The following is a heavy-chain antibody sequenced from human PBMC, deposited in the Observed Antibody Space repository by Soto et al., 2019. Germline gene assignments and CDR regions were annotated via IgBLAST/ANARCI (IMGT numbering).Heavy chain of an antibody. J-gene: IGHJ4*02. CDR3: AKDAPGSGWLSDY. CDR2: IGGSGSDT. CDR1: GFTFSIYA. D-gene: IGHD3-22*01. Sequence: MQLVESGGGVVQPGRSLRLSCAASGFTFSIYAVSWVRQAPGKGLEWVSTIGGSGSDTSYADFVRGRFTISRDNSRNTLYLQMNSLRAEDTAVYYCAKDAPGSGWLSDYWGQGTLVTVSS. V-gene: IGHV3-23*04.